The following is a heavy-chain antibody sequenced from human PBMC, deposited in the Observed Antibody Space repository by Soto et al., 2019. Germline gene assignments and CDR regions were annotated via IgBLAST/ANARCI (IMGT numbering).Heavy chain of an antibody. V-gene: IGHV4-4*02. CDR2: IYHSGST. CDR3: ARRVTNPRWAESWFDP. D-gene: IGHD2-8*01. CDR1: CGSISSSNW. Sequence: QVQLQESGPGLVKPSGTLSLTCAVSCGSISSSNWWSWVRQPPGKGLEWIGEIYHSGSTNYNPSLKSRVTISVDKSKHQFSLKLSSVTAADTAVYYCARRVTNPRWAESWFDPWGQGTLVTVSS. J-gene: IGHJ5*02.